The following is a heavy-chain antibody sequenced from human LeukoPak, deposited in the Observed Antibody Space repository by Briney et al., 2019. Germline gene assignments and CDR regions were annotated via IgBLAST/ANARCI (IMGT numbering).Heavy chain of an antibody. CDR2: IKSKADGETT. CDR3: CTGGYYLDY. Sequence: PGGSLRLSCAASGFTFSNAWMNWVRQAPGKGLEWAGLKSLEWVGRIKSKADGETTDYAAPVKGRFTISRDDSKNTVYLQIDSLKTEDTAVYYCCTGGYYLDYWGQGTQVTVSS. D-gene: IGHD3-22*01. CDR1: GFTFSNAW. V-gene: IGHV3-15*01. J-gene: IGHJ4*02.